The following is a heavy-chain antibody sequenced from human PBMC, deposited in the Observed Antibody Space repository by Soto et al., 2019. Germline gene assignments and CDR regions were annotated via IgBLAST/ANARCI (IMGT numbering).Heavy chain of an antibody. J-gene: IGHJ4*02. D-gene: IGHD3-22*01. CDR1: GFSLSTSGLG. Sequence: QITLKESGPTLVKPTQTLTLTCTCSGFSLSTSGLGVGWLRQPPGNALEWLALIYWDDDKRYSPSLNSRLTITKDTPKNQVVLTMTSMDPVDTAKYYCAQFGVHDSSGYRDYWCQGTLVTVSS. V-gene: IGHV2-5*02. CDR2: IYWDDDK. CDR3: AQFGVHDSSGYRDY.